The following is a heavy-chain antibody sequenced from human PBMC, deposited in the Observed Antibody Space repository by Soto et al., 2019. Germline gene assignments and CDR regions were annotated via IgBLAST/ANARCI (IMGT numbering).Heavy chain of an antibody. D-gene: IGHD5-12*01. CDR1: GGSISSGGYY. Sequence: SETLSLTCTVSGGSISSGGYYWSWIRQHPGKGLEWIGYIYYSGSTYYNPSLKSRVTISVDTSKNQFSLKLSSVTAADTAVYYCARKRLGGYSGYGDWSQGTMVTVSS. CDR3: ARKRLGGYSGYGD. J-gene: IGHJ3*01. V-gene: IGHV4-31*03. CDR2: IYYSGST.